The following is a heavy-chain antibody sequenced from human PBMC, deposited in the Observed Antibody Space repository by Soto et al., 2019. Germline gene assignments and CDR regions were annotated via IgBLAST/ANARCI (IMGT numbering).Heavy chain of an antibody. J-gene: IGHJ4*02. V-gene: IGHV4-4*02. Sequence: QVQLQESGPGLVKPSGTLSLTCAVSGGSIIGSSLWWTWVRQSPGKGLEWLGEVYHNGSTNYNPSLKSRLPISIDESKNQFSLKLISMTAADTAVYFCARGPQFWGQGILVTVSS. CDR3: ARGPQF. CDR1: GGSIIGSSLW. CDR2: VYHNGST.